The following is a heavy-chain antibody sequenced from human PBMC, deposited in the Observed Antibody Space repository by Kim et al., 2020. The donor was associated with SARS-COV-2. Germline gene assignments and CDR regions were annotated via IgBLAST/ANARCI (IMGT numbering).Heavy chain of an antibody. V-gene: IGHV1-3*01. J-gene: IGHJ4*02. Sequence: ASVKVSCKASGYTFTSYAMHWVRQAPGQRLEWMGWINAGNGNTKYSQKFQSRVTITRDTSASTAYMELSSLRSEDTAVYYCARDRMRSPADYWGQGTLVTVSS. CDR1: GYTFTSYA. CDR3: ARDRMRSPADY. D-gene: IGHD1-26*01. CDR2: INAGNGNT.